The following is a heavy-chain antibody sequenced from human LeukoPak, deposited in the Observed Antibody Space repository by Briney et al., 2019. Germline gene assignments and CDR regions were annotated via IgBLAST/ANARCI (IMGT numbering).Heavy chain of an antibody. CDR3: ARDVGSRMVRGVIDAWFDP. CDR1: GGSISSGDYY. D-gene: IGHD3-10*01. J-gene: IGHJ5*02. CDR2: IYYSGST. V-gene: IGHV4-30-4*02. Sequence: PSETLSLTCTVSGGSISSGDYYWSWIRQPPGKGLEWIGYIYYSGSTYYNPSLKSRVTMSVDTSKNQFSLELSSVTAADTAVYYCARDVGSRMVRGVIDAWFDPRGQGTLVTVSS.